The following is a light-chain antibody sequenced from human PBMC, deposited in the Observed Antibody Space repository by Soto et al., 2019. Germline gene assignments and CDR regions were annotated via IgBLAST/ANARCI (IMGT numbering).Light chain of an antibody. CDR1: QSVSNN. CDR3: QQYNDWPPIT. V-gene: IGKV3-15*01. Sequence: EIVMTQSPATLSVSPGESATLSCRASQSVSNNLAWYQHKPGQAPRLLIYYASTSATGIPARFSGSGSGTEFTLTISSLQAEDFALYYCQQYNDWPPITFGQGTRLEIK. J-gene: IGKJ5*01. CDR2: YAS.